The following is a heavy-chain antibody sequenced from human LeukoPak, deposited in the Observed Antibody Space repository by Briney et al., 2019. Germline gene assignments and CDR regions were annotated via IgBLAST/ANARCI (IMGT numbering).Heavy chain of an antibody. V-gene: IGHV4-59*08. CDR3: ARKGLAVAGKGYHGMDV. CDR1: GGSISSYY. CDR2: IYYSGST. J-gene: IGHJ6*02. Sequence: PSETLSLTCTVSGGSISSYYWSWIRQPPGKGLEWIGYIYYSGSTNYNPSLKSRVTISVDTSKNQFSLKLSSVTAADTAVYYCARKGLAVAGKGYHGMDVWGQGTTVTVSS. D-gene: IGHD6-19*01.